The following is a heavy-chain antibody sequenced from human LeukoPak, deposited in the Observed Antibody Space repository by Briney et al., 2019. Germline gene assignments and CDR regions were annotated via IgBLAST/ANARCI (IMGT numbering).Heavy chain of an antibody. V-gene: IGHV1-69-2*01. CDR3: ATETFLEWLLMSHLAASGFDP. J-gene: IGHJ5*02. D-gene: IGHD3-3*02. Sequence: GASVKVSCKASGYTFTDYYMHWVQQAPGKGLEWMGRVDPEDGETIYAEKFQGRVTITADTSTDTAYMELSSLRSEDTAVYYCATETFLEWLLMSHLAASGFDPWGQGTLVTASP. CDR2: VDPEDGET. CDR1: GYTFTDYY.